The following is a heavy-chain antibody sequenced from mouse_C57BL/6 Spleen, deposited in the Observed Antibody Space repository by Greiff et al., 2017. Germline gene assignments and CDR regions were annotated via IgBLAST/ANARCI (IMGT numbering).Heavy chain of an antibody. V-gene: IGHV1-78*01. CDR3: ARSRGGLGLYAMDY. CDR2: IYPRDGST. J-gene: IGHJ4*01. Sequence: VKLQESDAELVKPGASVKISCKVSGYTFTDHTIHWMKQRPEQGLEWIGYIYPRDGSTKYNEKFTGKATLTADKSSSTAYMQLNSLTSEDSAVYFCARSRGGLGLYAMDYWGQGTSVTVSS. CDR1: GYTFTDHT. D-gene: IGHD4-1*01.